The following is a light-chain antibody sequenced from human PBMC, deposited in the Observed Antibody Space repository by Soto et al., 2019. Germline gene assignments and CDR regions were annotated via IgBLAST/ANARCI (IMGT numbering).Light chain of an antibody. CDR3: QQSYSTSQT. V-gene: IGKV1-39*01. Sequence: DIQMTQSPSSLSASVGDRVTITCRASQSISSYLNWYQQKPGKAPNLLIYAASRLPSGVPSRFSGSGSGTDFTLTISSLQTEDVATYFCQQSYSTSQTFGQGTKVEIK. CDR2: AAS. CDR1: QSISSY. J-gene: IGKJ1*01.